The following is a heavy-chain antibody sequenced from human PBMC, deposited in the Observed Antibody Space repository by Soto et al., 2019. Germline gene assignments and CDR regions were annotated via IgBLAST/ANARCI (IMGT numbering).Heavy chain of an antibody. J-gene: IGHJ6*02. D-gene: IGHD3-22*01. CDR1: GFTFTAHH. CDR2: VTPNTGVT. V-gene: IGHV1-2*02. CDR3: ASRTITPFHYYYTSDV. Sequence: ASVKVSCKASGFTFTAHHIHWVRQAPGQGLEWMGYVTPNTGVTKYAQKFQGRVTMTRDTFINTAYMELSRVTSADTAVYYCASRTITPFHYYYTSDVWGPGTTVTV.